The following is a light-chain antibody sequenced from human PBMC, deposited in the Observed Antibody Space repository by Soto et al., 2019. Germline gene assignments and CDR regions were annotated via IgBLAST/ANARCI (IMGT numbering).Light chain of an antibody. V-gene: IGKV3-15*01. CDR1: QSVSSSR. CDR3: QQYNNWPWT. CDR2: GAS. Sequence: DIVLTQSPATLSLSPGERPTLSCGASQSVSSSRLAWYQQKPALAPRLLIYGASTRATGIPARFSGSGSGTEFTLTISSLQSEDFAVYYCQQYNNWPWTFGQGTTVDIK. J-gene: IGKJ1*01.